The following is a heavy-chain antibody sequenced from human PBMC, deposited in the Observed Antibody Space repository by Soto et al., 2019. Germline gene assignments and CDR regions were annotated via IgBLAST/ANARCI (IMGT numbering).Heavy chain of an antibody. CDR2: ISSSSSYI. CDR1: GFTFSSYS. Sequence: GGSLRLSCAASGFTFSSYSMNWVRQAPGKGLEWVSSISSSSSYIYYADSVKGRFTISRDNAKNSLYLQMNSLRAEDTAVYYCAREGSPRRNPLSVQLPPGWFDPWGQGTLVTVSS. CDR3: AREGSPRRNPLSVQLPPGWFDP. D-gene: IGHD2-2*01. J-gene: IGHJ5*02. V-gene: IGHV3-21*01.